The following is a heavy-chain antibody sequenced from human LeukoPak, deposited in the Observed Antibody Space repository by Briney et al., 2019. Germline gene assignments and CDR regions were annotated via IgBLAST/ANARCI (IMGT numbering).Heavy chain of an antibody. J-gene: IGHJ4*02. CDR1: GFTVSSNY. V-gene: IGHV3-66*01. D-gene: IGHD1-1*01. CDR2: IYSGGST. CDR3: AKDLETTGTTIDY. Sequence: GGSLRLSCAASGFTVSSNYMSWVRQAPGKGLEWVSVIYSGGSTYYADSVKGRFTISRDNSKNTLYLQMNSLRAEDTAVYYCAKDLETTGTTIDYWGQGTLVTVSS.